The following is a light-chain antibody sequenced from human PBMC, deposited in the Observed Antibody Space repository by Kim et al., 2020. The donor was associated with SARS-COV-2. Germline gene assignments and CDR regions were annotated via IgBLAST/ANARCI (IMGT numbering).Light chain of an antibody. V-gene: IGLV1-44*01. J-gene: IGLJ3*02. Sequence: GQRVTISCSGSSSNIGVNTVRWHQQLPGSAPKLLIYSFNHRPSGVPDRFSGSKSGSSASLAISGLQSEDEADYYCVAWDDSLNGPVFGGGTQLTVL. CDR1: SSNIGVNT. CDR3: VAWDDSLNGPV. CDR2: SFN.